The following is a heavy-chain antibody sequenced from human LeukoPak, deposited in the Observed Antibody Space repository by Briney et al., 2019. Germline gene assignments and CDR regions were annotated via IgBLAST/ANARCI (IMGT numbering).Heavy chain of an antibody. CDR1: RFTFSSYA. Sequence: GGSLRLSCAASRFTFSSYAMNWVRQAPGKGLEWVSYISGSGIKHYADSVKGRFTISRDNAKNSLYLQMNSLRVEDTAVYYCAREDTGVAFDIWGQGTTVTV. V-gene: IGHV3-48*03. D-gene: IGHD2-8*01. J-gene: IGHJ3*02. CDR3: AREDTGVAFDI. CDR2: ISGSGIK.